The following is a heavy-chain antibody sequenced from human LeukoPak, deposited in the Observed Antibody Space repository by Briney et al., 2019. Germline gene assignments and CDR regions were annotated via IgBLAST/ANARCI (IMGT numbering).Heavy chain of an antibody. CDR1: GYRFTSYW. D-gene: IGHD1-26*01. Sequence: GASLKISCKGSGYRFTSYWISWVRPMPGKGLEWLGRIDPSDSYTNYSPSFQGHVTISADKSISTAYLQWSSLKASDTAMYYCASLPSELVGAIPWLDYWGQGTLVTVSS. CDR3: ASLPSELVGAIPWLDY. CDR2: IDPSDSYT. V-gene: IGHV5-10-1*01. J-gene: IGHJ4*02.